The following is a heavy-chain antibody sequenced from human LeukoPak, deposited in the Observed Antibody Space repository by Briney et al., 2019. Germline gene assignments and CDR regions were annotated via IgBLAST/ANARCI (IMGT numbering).Heavy chain of an antibody. D-gene: IGHD2-15*01. CDR2: ISGSAGHT. J-gene: IGHJ4*02. CDR1: GFTFSSYA. CDR3: AKVPRYCSGGSCYAGYFEY. V-gene: IGHV3-23*01. Sequence: PGGSLRLSGAVSGFTFSSYAMSWVRQAPGKGLDWVSAISGSAGHTYYADSVKGRFTISRDNSKNTLYLQMNSLRAEDTAVYYCAKVPRYCSGGSCYAGYFEYWGQGTLVTVPS.